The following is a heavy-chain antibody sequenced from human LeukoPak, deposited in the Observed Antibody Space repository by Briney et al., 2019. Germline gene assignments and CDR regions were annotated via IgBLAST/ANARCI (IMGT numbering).Heavy chain of an antibody. CDR1: GYTFTSYD. CDR2: MNPNSGNT. J-gene: IGHJ4*02. V-gene: IGHV1-8*01. D-gene: IGHD3-10*01. Sequence: ASVKVSCMASGYTFTSYDINRVRQATGQGLERMGRMNPNSGNTDYAQKFQGRVTMTRNTSISTAYMELSSLRSEDTAVYYCARWVVRGVIIRGFDYWGQGTLVTVSS. CDR3: ARWVVRGVIIRGFDY.